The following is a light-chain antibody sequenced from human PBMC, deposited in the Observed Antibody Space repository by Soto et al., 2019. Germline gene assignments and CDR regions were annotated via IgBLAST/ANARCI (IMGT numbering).Light chain of an antibody. J-gene: IGLJ2*01. V-gene: IGLV2-14*01. CDR1: SGDIGRYNY. CDR2: GVN. Sequence: QSALTQPASVSGSPGQSITISCTGTSGDIGRYNYVSWYQHHPGKGSKFIIYGVNKRPSGVSNRFSGSKSGNTASLTISGLQAEDEADYYCSSYTTSRSYVVFGGGTKLTVL. CDR3: SSYTTSRSYVV.